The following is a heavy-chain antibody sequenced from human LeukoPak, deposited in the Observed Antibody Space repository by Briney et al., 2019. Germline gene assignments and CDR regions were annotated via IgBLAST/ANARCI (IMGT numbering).Heavy chain of an antibody. CDR3: ARGSGSGSYYPRFDY. CDR1: GFTFSSYS. J-gene: IGHJ4*02. CDR2: FSSSSDYI. D-gene: IGHD3-10*01. Sequence: PGGSLRLSCAASGFTFSSYSMNWVRQAPGKGLEWVSSFSSSSDYIYYADSVKGRFTISRDNAKNSLYVQMNSLRAEDTAVYYCARGSGSGSYYPRFDYWGQGTVVTVSS. V-gene: IGHV3-21*01.